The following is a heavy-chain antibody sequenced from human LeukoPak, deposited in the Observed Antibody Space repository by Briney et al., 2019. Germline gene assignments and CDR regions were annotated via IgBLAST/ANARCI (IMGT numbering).Heavy chain of an antibody. CDR1: GGSLSGYF. J-gene: IGHJ4*02. V-gene: IGHV4-59*03. Sequence: SETLSLTCTVTGGSLSGYFWSWIRQPPGKGLEWLGHVYYNGRTNYHPSLNSRVTISVDTSKNRFSLNLISVTAADTAVYYCARTYTSMVPLYFDSGAREPWSPSPQ. CDR2: VYYNGRT. CDR3: ARTYTSMVPLYFDS. D-gene: IGHD5-18*01.